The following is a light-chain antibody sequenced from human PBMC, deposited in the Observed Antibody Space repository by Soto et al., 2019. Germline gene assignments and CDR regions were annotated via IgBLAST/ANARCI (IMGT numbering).Light chain of an antibody. Sequence: QAVVTQPPSASGTPGQRVTISCSGSSSNIGTNSVYWYQQLPGTAPKLLIYSNDQRPSGVPDRFSGSKSGTSASLAISGLRSEDEADYYCATWDDSLSVLFGGGTKLTVL. CDR2: SND. CDR1: SSNIGTNS. J-gene: IGLJ3*02. CDR3: ATWDDSLSVL. V-gene: IGLV1-47*02.